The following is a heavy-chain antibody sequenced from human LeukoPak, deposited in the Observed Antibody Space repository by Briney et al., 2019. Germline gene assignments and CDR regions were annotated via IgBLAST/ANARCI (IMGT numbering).Heavy chain of an antibody. J-gene: IGHJ4*02. CDR1: GFTFSSYA. V-gene: IGHV3-23*01. D-gene: IGHD6-19*01. CDR2: ISDSGGST. CDR3: ARGGGIAVAGTHQRHFDY. Sequence: GGSLRLSCAASGFTFSSYAMSWVRQAPGKGLEWVSAISDSGGSTYYADSVKGRFTISRDNSKNTLYLQMNSLRAEDTAVYYCARGGGIAVAGTHQRHFDYWGQGTLVTVSS.